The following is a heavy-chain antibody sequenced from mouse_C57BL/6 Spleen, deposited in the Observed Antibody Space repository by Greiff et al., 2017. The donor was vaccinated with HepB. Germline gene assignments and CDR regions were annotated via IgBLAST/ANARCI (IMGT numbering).Heavy chain of an antibody. D-gene: IGHD1-1*01. CDR3: TRSLLLRFFDY. Sequence: QVQLKESGAELVRPGASVTLSCKASGYTFTDYEMHWVKQTPVHGLEWIGAIDPETGGTAYNQKFKGKAILTADKSSSTAYMELRSLASEDSAVYYCTRSLLLRFFDYWGQGTTLTVSS. CDR1: GYTFTDYE. CDR2: IDPETGGT. V-gene: IGHV1-15*01. J-gene: IGHJ2*01.